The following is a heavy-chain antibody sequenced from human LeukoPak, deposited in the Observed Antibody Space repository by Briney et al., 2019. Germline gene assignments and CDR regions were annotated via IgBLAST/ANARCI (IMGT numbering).Heavy chain of an antibody. V-gene: IGHV1-2*02. J-gene: IGHJ4*02. Sequence: GASVKVSCKASGYTFTGYYMHWVRQAPGQGLEWMGWINPNSGGTNYAQKFQGRVTMTRDTSISTAYMELSRLRSDDTAVYYCAKVPMVRGVYYFDYWGQGTLVTVSS. D-gene: IGHD3-10*01. CDR1: GYTFTGYY. CDR2: INPNSGGT. CDR3: AKVPMVRGVYYFDY.